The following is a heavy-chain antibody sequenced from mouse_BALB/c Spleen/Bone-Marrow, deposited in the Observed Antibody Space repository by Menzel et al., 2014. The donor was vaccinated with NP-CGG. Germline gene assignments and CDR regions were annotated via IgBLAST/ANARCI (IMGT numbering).Heavy chain of an antibody. CDR3: ARQTYYDYDGYFDY. CDR2: ISSGGSYT. Sequence: VPLQQSGGAIFKPFGSLKLSCAAFGFTFSSYGMSWVRQTPDKRLEWVATISSGGSYTYYPDSVKGRFTISRDNAKNTLYLQMSSLKSEDTAMYYCARQTYYDYDGYFDYWGQGTTLAV. V-gene: IGHV5-6*01. J-gene: IGHJ2*01. D-gene: IGHD2-4*01. CDR1: GFTFSSYG.